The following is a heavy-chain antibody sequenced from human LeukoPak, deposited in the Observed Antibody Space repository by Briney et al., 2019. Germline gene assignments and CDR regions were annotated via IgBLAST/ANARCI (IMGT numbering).Heavy chain of an antibody. V-gene: IGHV3-11*01. J-gene: IGHJ3*02. CDR3: ARDLRGGYDWWNAFDI. Sequence: NSGGSLRLSCAASGFTFSDYYMSWIRQAPGKGLEWVSYISSSGSTIYYTDSVKGRFTISRDNAKNSLYLQMNSLRAEDTAVYYCARDLRGGYDWWNAFDIWGQGTMVTVSS. D-gene: IGHD5-12*01. CDR2: ISSSGSTI. CDR1: GFTFSDYY.